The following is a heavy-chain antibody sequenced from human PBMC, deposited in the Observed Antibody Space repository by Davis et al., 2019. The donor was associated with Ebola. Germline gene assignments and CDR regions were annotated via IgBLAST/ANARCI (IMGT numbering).Heavy chain of an antibody. Sequence: ASVTVSCQVSGYTLTELPIHWVRQAPGKGLEWMGGFDPEHGQTIYAQKFQGRVTMTEETSTATAYMELSSLRSEDTAVYYCATSIEAAPFDYWGQGTLVTVSS. J-gene: IGHJ4*02. V-gene: IGHV1-24*01. CDR3: ATSIEAAPFDY. D-gene: IGHD6-6*01. CDR2: FDPEHGQT. CDR1: GYTLTELP.